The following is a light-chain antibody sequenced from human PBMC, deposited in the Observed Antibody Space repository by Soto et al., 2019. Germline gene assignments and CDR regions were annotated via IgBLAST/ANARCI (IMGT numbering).Light chain of an antibody. Sequence: EIVMTQSPATLSVSPGERATLSCRDSQSISSNLAWYQQKPGQAPRLLIYGASTRATGIPARFSGSGSGTEFTLTISSLQSEDFAVYYCQQYNNWFTFGPGTKVDIK. CDR3: QQYNNWFT. V-gene: IGKV3-15*01. J-gene: IGKJ3*01. CDR1: QSISSN. CDR2: GAS.